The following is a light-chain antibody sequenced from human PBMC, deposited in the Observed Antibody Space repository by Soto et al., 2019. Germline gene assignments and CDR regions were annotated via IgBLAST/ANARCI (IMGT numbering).Light chain of an antibody. V-gene: IGKV3-20*01. J-gene: IGKJ2*01. Sequence: EIVLTQSPGTLSLSPGERATLSCRTSQSVNSNFLAWYQQKPGQAPRLLVYGSSTRAAGVPDRFSGSGSGTDFTLTISRLEPEEFAVYYCQQYGHSPLLYTFVQGTKLGVK. CDR1: QSVNSNF. CDR2: GSS. CDR3: QQYGHSPLLYT.